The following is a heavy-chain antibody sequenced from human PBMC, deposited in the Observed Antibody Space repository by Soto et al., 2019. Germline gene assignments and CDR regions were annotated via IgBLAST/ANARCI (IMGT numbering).Heavy chain of an antibody. J-gene: IGHJ6*02. CDR2: ISAYNGNT. D-gene: IGHD3-3*01. V-gene: IGHV1-18*01. Sequence: ASVKVSCKASGYTFTSYGISWVRQAPGQGLEWMGWISAYNGNTNYAQKLQGSVTMTTDTSTSTAYMELRSLRSDDTAVYYCARVRGYDFWSGYYYYYYGMDVWGQGTTVTVSS. CDR3: ARVRGYDFWSGYYYYYYGMDV. CDR1: GYTFTSYG.